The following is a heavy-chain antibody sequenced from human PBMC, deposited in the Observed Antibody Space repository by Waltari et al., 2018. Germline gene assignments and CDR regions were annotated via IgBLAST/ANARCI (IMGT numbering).Heavy chain of an antibody. CDR3: ARGGGGDWEWFDP. J-gene: IGHJ5*02. D-gene: IGHD2-21*02. CDR1: GGSIGGFY. V-gene: IGHV4-59*01. CDR2: SSSTGST. Sequence: QAQLQESGPGLPKPSETLSRICTVSGGSIGGFYWSWVRQPPGKGLDWIGYSSSTGSTNFIPSLMSRVTMSVDTSKNQFSRKLSSVTAADTAFYYCARGGGGDWEWFDPWGQGTLVTVSS.